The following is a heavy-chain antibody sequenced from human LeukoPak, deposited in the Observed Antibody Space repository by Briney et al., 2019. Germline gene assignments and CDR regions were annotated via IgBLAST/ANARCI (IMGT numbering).Heavy chain of an antibody. J-gene: IGHJ4*02. D-gene: IGHD5-24*01. CDR1: GYTFTSYD. Sequence: ASVKVSCKASGYTFTSYDINWVRQATGQGLEWMGWMNPNSGNTGYAQKFQGRVTMTRNTSISTAYMELSSLRSEDTAVYYCARGKEMATITDYRGQGTLVTVSP. CDR2: MNPNSGNT. V-gene: IGHV1-8*01. CDR3: ARGKEMATITDY.